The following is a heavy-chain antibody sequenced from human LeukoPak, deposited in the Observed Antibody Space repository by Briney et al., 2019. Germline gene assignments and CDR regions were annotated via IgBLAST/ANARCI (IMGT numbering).Heavy chain of an antibody. Sequence: SETLSLTCTVSGGSISSYYWTWIRQPAGKGLEWIGRIYSSGSTNYNPSLKSRVTMSVDKSQSQFSLKLSSVTAADTAVYYCARARDYYDSSSYPNWFDPWGQGTLVTVSS. CDR2: IYSSGST. D-gene: IGHD3-22*01. CDR1: GGSISSYY. V-gene: IGHV4-4*07. J-gene: IGHJ5*02. CDR3: ARARDYYDSSSYPNWFDP.